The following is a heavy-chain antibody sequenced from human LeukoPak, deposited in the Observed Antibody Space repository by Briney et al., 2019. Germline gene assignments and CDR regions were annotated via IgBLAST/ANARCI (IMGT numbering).Heavy chain of an antibody. Sequence: PGGSLRLSCAASGFTFSSYWMSWVRQAPGKGLEWVANIKQDGSEKYYVDSVKGRFTISRDNAKNSLYLQMNSLRAEDTAVYYCAREYYDFWSGYWRYYFSMDVWGKGTTVTVSS. CDR3: AREYYDFWSGYWRYYFSMDV. D-gene: IGHD3-3*01. J-gene: IGHJ6*03. CDR2: IKQDGSEK. CDR1: GFTFSSYW. V-gene: IGHV3-7*01.